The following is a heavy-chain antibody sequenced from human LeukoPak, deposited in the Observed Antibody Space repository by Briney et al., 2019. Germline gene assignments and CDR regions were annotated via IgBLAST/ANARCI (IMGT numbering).Heavy chain of an antibody. CDR1: GASISSTTYY. D-gene: IGHD2-15*01. CDR3: ARNLGNCSGGSCYQRHAFDI. V-gene: IGHV4-39*07. J-gene: IGHJ3*02. Sequence: SETLSLTCTVSGASISSTTYYWGWIRQPPRKGLEWIASIYYSGSTYYNPSLKSRVTISVDTSKNQFSLKVSSVTAADTAVYYCARNLGNCSGGSCYQRHAFDIWGQGTMVTVSS. CDR2: IYYSGST.